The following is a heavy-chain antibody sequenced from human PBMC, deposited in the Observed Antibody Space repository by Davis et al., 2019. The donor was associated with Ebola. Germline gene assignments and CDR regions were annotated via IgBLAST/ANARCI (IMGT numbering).Heavy chain of an antibody. CDR3: ARVGDTSGWGY. V-gene: IGHV1-8*01. J-gene: IGHJ1*01. CDR1: GYTFTSYD. CDR2: MNPNSGNT. D-gene: IGHD6-19*01. Sequence: ASVKVSCKASGYTFTSYDINWVRQATGQGLEWMGWMNPNSGNTGYAQKFQGRVTMTRNTSLRTAYMELSNLKSEDTAVYYCARVGDTSGWGYWGLGTLVTVSS.